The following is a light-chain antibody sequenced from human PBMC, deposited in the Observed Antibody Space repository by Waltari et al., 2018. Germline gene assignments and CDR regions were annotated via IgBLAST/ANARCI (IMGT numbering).Light chain of an antibody. J-gene: IGLJ3*02. CDR3: STWDYSLNVRV. Sequence: QSALTQDVSVSGTVGQRVTLSCPGTNNNIASYPVGCYQQTSHGVPRSVMFASSLPSGIPHRFSGSRSGTTASLTISGLQAEDEAHYYCSTWDYSLNVRVFGGGTKLTVL. CDR2: AS. CDR1: NNNIASYP. V-gene: IGLV2-18*01.